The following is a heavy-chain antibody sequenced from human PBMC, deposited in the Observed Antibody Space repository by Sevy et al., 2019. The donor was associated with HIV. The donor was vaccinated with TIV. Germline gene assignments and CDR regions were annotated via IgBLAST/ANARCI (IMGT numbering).Heavy chain of an antibody. V-gene: IGHV3-23*01. D-gene: IGHD6-6*01. CDR1: GFTFSSFA. J-gene: IGHJ4*01. Sequence: GGSLRLSCAASGFASGFTFSSFAMSWVRQLPGKGLEWVSTINGHGGSTYYADSVKGRFTLSRDNSNNALFLQMDSLTPEDTALCYCARPTPRIAPSSAAFFDSWGHGTLVTVSS. CDR3: ARPTPRIAPSSAAFFDS. CDR2: INGHGGST.